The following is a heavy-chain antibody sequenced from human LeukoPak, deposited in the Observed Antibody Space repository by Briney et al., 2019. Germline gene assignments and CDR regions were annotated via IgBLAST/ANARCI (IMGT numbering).Heavy chain of an antibody. Sequence: LTGGSLRLSCAASGFIFSNYGMNWVRQAPGKGLEWVAAISASGSATSYADSVRGRFTISRDNSKSTTYLQMNSLRAEDTAVFYCAKDPYLRDFWSGYFDYWGQGIPVTVSS. CDR1: GFIFSNYG. CDR3: AKDPYLRDFWSGYFDY. J-gene: IGHJ4*02. V-gene: IGHV3-23*01. D-gene: IGHD3-3*01. CDR2: ISASGSAT.